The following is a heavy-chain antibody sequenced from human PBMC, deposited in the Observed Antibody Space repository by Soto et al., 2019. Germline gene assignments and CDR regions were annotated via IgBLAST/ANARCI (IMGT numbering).Heavy chain of an antibody. V-gene: IGHV1-69*12. CDR3: ARDRGPSSGYYPYWFDP. CDR1: GGTFSSYA. CDR2: IIPIFGTA. D-gene: IGHD3-22*01. J-gene: IGHJ5*02. Sequence: QVQLVQSRAEVKKPGSSVNVSCKASGGTFSSYAITWVRQAPGQGLEWMGGIIPIFGTANYAQKFQARVTITADESTSTAYMELSSLRSEDTAVYYCARDRGPSSGYYPYWFDPWGQGTLVTVSS.